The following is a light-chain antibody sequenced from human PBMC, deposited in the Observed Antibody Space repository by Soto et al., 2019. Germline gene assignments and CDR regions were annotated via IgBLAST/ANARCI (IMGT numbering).Light chain of an antibody. V-gene: IGKV3D-15*01. CDR1: QSVSSH. CDR2: DAS. Sequence: EILMTQSPATLSVSPGERVTLSCRTSQSVSSHLAWYQQKPGQAPRLLIHDASNRATGIPARFSGSGSGSDFTLTISSLQPEDFAVYSCQQYNDWPITFGPGTRLEIK. CDR3: QQYNDWPIT. J-gene: IGKJ5*01.